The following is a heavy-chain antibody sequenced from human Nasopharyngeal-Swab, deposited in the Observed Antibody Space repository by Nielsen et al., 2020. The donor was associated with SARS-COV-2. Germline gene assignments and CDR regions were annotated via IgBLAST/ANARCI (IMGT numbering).Heavy chain of an antibody. CDR1: GYTFTGYY. V-gene: IGHV1-2*06. CDR2: INPNSGGT. J-gene: IGHJ4*02. D-gene: IGHD2-8*01. CDR3: ARGGPYCANGVCSDY. Sequence: SVKVSCKASGYTFTGYYMHWVRQAPGKGLEWMGRINPNSGGTNYAQKFQGRVTMTRDTSISTGYMELSRLRSDDTAVYYCARGGPYCANGVCSDYWGQGTLVTVSS.